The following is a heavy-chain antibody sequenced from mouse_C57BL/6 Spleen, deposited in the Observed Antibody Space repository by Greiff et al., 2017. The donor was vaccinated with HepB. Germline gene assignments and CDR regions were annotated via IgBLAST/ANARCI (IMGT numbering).Heavy chain of an antibody. J-gene: IGHJ3*01. V-gene: IGHV1-82*01. CDR1: GYAFSSSW. D-gene: IGHD2-4*01. CDR2: IYPGDGDT. Sequence: VQLQQSGPELVKPGASVKISCKASGYAFSSSWMNWVKQRPGKGLEWIGRIYPGDGDTNYNGKFKGKATLTADKSSSTAYMQLSSLTSEDSAVYFCARFHYDYDCFAYWGQGTLVTVSA. CDR3: ARFHYDYDCFAY.